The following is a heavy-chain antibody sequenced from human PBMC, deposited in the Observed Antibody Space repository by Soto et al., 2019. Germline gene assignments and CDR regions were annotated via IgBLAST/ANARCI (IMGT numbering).Heavy chain of an antibody. CDR1: GGTISSYA. Sequence: GASVKVSCKASGGTISSYAISWVRQAPGQGLEWMGGIIPIFGTANYAQKFQGRVTITADESTSTAYMELSSLRSEDTAVYYCARDGDGYYYYGMDVWGQGTTVTSP. CDR2: IIPIFGTA. J-gene: IGHJ6*02. D-gene: IGHD3-10*01. V-gene: IGHV1-69*13. CDR3: ARDGDGYYYYGMDV.